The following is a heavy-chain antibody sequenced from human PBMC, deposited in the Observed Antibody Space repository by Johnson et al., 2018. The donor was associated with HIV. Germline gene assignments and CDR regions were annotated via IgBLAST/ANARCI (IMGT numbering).Heavy chain of an antibody. V-gene: IGHV3-23*04. Sequence: VQLVESGGGVVRPGGSLRLSCAASGFAVSSNYMSWVRQAPGKGLEWVSGISGAGGSRNYADSVKGRFTISRDNSKNTLYLQMNSLRAEDTAIYYCAKDLHYYDSSGFNDAFDIWGQGTMVAVSS. CDR2: ISGAGGSR. CDR3: AKDLHYYDSSGFNDAFDI. CDR1: GFAVSSNY. D-gene: IGHD3-22*01. J-gene: IGHJ3*02.